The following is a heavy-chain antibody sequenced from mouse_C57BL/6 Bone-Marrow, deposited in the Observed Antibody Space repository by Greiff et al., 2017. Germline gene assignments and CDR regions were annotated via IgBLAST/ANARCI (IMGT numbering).Heavy chain of an antibody. CDR3: ARHYYGSLDY. D-gene: IGHD1-1*01. CDR1: GFTFSDYY. Sequence: EVKLVESEGGLVQPGSSMKLSCTASGFTFSDYYMAWVRQVPEKGLEWVANINYDGSSTYYLDSLKSRFIISRDNAKNILYLQMSSLKSEDTATYYCARHYYGSLDYWGQGTTLTVSS. V-gene: IGHV5-16*01. J-gene: IGHJ2*01. CDR2: INYDGSST.